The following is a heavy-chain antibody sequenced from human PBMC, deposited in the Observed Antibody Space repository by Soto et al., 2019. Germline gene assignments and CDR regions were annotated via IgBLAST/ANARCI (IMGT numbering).Heavy chain of an antibody. CDR3: RRSSRYSTDV. J-gene: IGHJ6*02. D-gene: IGHD6-13*01. CDR1: GGSNSSSSY. V-gene: IGHV4-39*01. Sequence: SETLSLTCTVSGGSNSSSSYWGWIRQPPGKGLEWIGSIYSIGSTYYNPSLKSRVTISVDTSKNQFSLKLISVTAADTAVYYCRRSSRYSTDVWGQGTTVTVSS. CDR2: IYSIGST.